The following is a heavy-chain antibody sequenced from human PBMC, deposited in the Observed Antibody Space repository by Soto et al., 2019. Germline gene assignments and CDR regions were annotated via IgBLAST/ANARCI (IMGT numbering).Heavy chain of an antibody. CDR3: ARDLIAVAGTCYFDY. CDR1: GGTFSSYA. D-gene: IGHD6-19*01. V-gene: IGHV1-69*13. J-gene: IGHJ4*03. Sequence: SLKVSCKASGGTFSSYAISWVRQAPGQGLEWMGGIIPIFGTANYAQKFQGRVTITADESTSTAYMELSSLRSEDTAVYYCARDLIAVAGTCYFDYWGQGTLVTVSS. CDR2: IIPIFGTA.